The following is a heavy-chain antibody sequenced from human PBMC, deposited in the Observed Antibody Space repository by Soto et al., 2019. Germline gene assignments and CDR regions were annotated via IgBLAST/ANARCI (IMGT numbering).Heavy chain of an antibody. Sequence: EVQLVESGGGLVQPGGSLRLSCAASGFTFSRYWMSWVRQAPGKGLEWVANIKQDGSEKYYVESVKGRFTMSRDNTKNSGYLQMNSLRAEDTAVYYCVRDDTRRNNDFWSGHYTTDAFDMWGQGRMVTVSS. CDR3: VRDDTRRNNDFWSGHYTTDAFDM. J-gene: IGHJ3*02. D-gene: IGHD3-3*01. V-gene: IGHV3-7*01. CDR2: IKQDGSEK. CDR1: GFTFSRYW.